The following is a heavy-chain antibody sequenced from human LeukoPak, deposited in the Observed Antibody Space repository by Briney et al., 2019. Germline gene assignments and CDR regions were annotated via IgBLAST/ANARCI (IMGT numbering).Heavy chain of an antibody. J-gene: IGHJ4*02. CDR2: IYYSGST. D-gene: IGHD5-18*01. CDR1: GGSISSSSYY. Sequence: SETLSLTCTVSGGSISSSSYYWGWIRQPPGKGLEWIGSIYYSGSTYYNPSLKSRVTISVDTSKNQFSLKLSSVTAADTAVYYCARTIGDTAMIFDYWGQGTLVTVSS. V-gene: IGHV4-39*07. CDR3: ARTIGDTAMIFDY.